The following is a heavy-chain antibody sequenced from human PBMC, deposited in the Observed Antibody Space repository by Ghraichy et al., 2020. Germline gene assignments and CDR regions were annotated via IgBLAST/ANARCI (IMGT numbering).Heavy chain of an antibody. Sequence: SETLSLTCTVSGDSISRSGYYWSWIRQPPGKGLEWIAYIHHTGSVYYNSSLKSRVTMSVDTSENQFSLKLSYMTAADTAVYYFARAKSGYSLGGIDYWGQGTLVAVSS. D-gene: IGHD5-12*01. CDR2: IHHTGSV. J-gene: IGHJ4*02. CDR1: GDSISRSGYY. V-gene: IGHV4-31*03. CDR3: ARAKSGYSLGGIDY.